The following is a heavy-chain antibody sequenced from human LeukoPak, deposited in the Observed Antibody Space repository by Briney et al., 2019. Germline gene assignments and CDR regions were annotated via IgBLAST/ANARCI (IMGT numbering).Heavy chain of an antibody. CDR2: ISWNSGSI. J-gene: IGHJ4*02. V-gene: IGHV3-9*01. CDR3: VRGYSYGYRFDY. CDR1: GFTFDDYA. D-gene: IGHD5-18*01. Sequence: GGSLRLSCAASGFTFDDYAMHWVRQAPGKGLEWVSGISWNSGSIGYADSVKGRFTISRDNAKNSLYLQMNSLGAEDTALYYCVRGYSYGYRFDYWGQGTLVTVSS.